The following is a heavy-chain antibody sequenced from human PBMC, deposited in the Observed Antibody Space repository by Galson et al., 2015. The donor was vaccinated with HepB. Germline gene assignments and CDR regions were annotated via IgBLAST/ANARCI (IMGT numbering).Heavy chain of an antibody. CDR2: IYSGGST. CDR3: ARDSSSAPSFFDY. V-gene: IGHV3-66*01. J-gene: IGHJ4*02. D-gene: IGHD6-6*01. CDR1: GFTVSSNY. Sequence: SPRLSCAASGFTVSSNYMSWVRQAPGKGLEWVSVIYSGGSTYYADSVKGRFTISRDNSKNTLYLQMNSLRAEDTAVYYCARDSSSAPSFFDYWGQGTLVTVSS.